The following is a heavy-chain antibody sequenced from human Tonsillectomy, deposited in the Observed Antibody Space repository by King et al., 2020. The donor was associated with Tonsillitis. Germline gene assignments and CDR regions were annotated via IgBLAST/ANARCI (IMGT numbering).Heavy chain of an antibody. V-gene: IGHV4-59*08. CDR3: ARHLVLWFGESPFDY. D-gene: IGHD3-10*01. J-gene: IGHJ4*02. Sequence: QLQLQESGPGLVKPSETLSLTCTVSGGSISSYYWSWIRQPPGKGLEWIGYIYYSGSTNYNPSLKSRVTISVDTSKNQFSLKLGSVTAADTAVYYCARHLVLWFGESPFDYWGQGTLVTVSS. CDR1: GGSISSYY. CDR2: IYYSGST.